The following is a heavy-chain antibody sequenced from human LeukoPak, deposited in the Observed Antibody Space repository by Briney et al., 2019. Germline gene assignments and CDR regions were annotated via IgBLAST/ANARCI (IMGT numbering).Heavy chain of an antibody. J-gene: IGHJ6*04. CDR2: KNPNSGNS. CDR1: GYTFTNYD. CDR3: TRGRPHGV. V-gene: IGHV1-8*01. Sequence: ASVKVSCKASGYTFTNYDINWVRQATGQGLEWMGYKNPNSGNSAYAQKFQGRVTMTRNTSISTAYMELSSLRSDDTAVYYCTRGRPHGVWGKGTTVTVSS.